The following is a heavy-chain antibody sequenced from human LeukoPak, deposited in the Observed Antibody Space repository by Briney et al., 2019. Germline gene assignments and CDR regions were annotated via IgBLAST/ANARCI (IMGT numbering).Heavy chain of an antibody. J-gene: IGHJ4*02. CDR1: GFTFSSYA. CDR3: ARGASARQDF. Sequence: GGSLRLSCAASGFTFSSYAMSWVRQAPGKGLEWVSAISGSGGSTYYAESVKGRFTISRDNAKNTLYLQMDGLRADDTAVYYCARGASARQDFWGQGTLVTVSS. CDR2: ISGSGGST. V-gene: IGHV3-23*01. D-gene: IGHD2-2*01.